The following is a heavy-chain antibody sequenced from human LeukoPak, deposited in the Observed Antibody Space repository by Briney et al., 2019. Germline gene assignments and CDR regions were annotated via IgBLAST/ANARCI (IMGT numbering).Heavy chain of an antibody. D-gene: IGHD3-16*01. V-gene: IGHV4-59*01. CDR3: ARGGGTLDY. CDR1: GDSISSYY. Sequence: SETLSLTCTVSGDSISSYYWSWIRQPPGKGLEWIGYIYDSGKTNYNASLISRVTISVDASKNQFSLKLTSVTPADTAVYYCARGGGTLDYWGQGTLVTVSS. CDR2: IYDSGKT. J-gene: IGHJ4*02.